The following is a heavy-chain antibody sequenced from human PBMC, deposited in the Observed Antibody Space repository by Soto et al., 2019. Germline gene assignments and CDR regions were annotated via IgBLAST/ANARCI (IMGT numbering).Heavy chain of an antibody. CDR1: GFTFSDYS. Sequence: PGGSLRLSCVASGFTFSDYSMNWVRQAPGKGLERVSYVGASGAAIYTDSVKGRFTISRDNAKNSLYLQMNSLRDEDTAVYFCARDKDFAFDFWGRGS. J-gene: IGHJ4*02. CDR2: VGASGAAI. CDR3: ARDKDFAFDF. V-gene: IGHV3-48*02.